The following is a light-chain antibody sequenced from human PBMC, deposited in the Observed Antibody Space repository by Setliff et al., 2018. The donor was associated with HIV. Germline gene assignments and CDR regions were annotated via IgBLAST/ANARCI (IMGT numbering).Light chain of an antibody. V-gene: IGKV3-15*01. CDR1: QSVSSN. Sequence: EIVMTQSPATLSVSPGERATLSCRASQSVSSNLAWYQQKPGQAPRLLIYGASTRATGIPARFSGSGSGTEFTLIISSLQSEDFAVYYCQQYNNWPQTFGQGTKEDIK. CDR3: QQYNNWPQT. J-gene: IGKJ1*01. CDR2: GAS.